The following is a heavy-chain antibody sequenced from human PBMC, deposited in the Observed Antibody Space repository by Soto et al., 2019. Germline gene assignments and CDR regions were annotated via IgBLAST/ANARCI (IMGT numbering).Heavy chain of an antibody. CDR1: GFTFSSYW. V-gene: IGHV3-74*01. Sequence: PGGSLRLSCAASGFTFSSYWMHWVRQAPGKGLVWVSRINSDGSSTSYADSVKGRFTISRDNAKNTLYLQMNSLRAEDTAVYYCASVSVTNSDAFDYWGQGTLVTVSS. D-gene: IGHD4-17*01. J-gene: IGHJ4*02. CDR2: INSDGSST. CDR3: ASVSVTNSDAFDY.